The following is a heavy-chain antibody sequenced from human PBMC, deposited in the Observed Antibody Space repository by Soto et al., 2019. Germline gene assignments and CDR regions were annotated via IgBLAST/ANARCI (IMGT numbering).Heavy chain of an antibody. CDR3: ASPKDNWNDPLAFDI. J-gene: IGHJ3*02. CDR1: GGTFSSYT. V-gene: IGHV1-69*02. Sequence: ASVKVSCKASGGTFSSYTISWVRQAPGQGLEWMGRIIPILGIANYAQKFQGRVTITADKSTSTAYMELSSLRSEDTAVYYCASPKDNWNDPLAFDIWGQGTMVTVSS. D-gene: IGHD1-20*01. CDR2: IIPILGIA.